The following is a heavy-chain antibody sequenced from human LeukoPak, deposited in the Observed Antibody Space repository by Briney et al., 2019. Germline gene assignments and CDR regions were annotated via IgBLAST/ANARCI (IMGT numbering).Heavy chain of an antibody. CDR2: IYYSGST. CDR1: GGSISSYY. Sequence: SETLSLTCTVSGGSISSYYWSWIRQPPGKGPEWIGYIYYSGSTNYNPSLKSRVTISVDTSKNQFSLKLSSVTAADTAVYYCARVAPYSSGWYNWFDPWGQGTLVTVSS. V-gene: IGHV4-59*01. J-gene: IGHJ5*02. CDR3: ARVAPYSSGWYNWFDP. D-gene: IGHD6-19*01.